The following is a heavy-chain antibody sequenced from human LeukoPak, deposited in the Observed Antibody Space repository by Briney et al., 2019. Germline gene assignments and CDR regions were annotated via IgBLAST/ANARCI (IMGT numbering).Heavy chain of an antibody. J-gene: IGHJ4*02. Sequence: GGSLRLSCAASGFTFSSYMMTWVRRAPGKGLEWVANIKQDGSDKYYVDSVKGRFTISRDNAKNSVYLQMNSLRAEDTAVYYCAKEKTTGTYYVDYWGQGTLVTVSS. CDR3: AKEKTTGTYYVDY. D-gene: IGHD1-7*01. CDR1: GFTFSSYM. V-gene: IGHV3-7*01. CDR2: IKQDGSDK.